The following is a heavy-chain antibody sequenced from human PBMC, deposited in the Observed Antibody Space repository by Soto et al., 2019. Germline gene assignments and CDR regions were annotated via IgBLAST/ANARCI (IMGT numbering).Heavy chain of an antibody. J-gene: IGHJ4*02. Sequence: GGSLRLCCAASGFTFRDYYMSWIRQTPGKGLEWVSYIGSSGFTIYYADSVKGRFAISRDNAKNSLYLHMNNLRAEDTAVYYCARGKATAYLWGRGTLVTVSS. V-gene: IGHV3-11*01. CDR1: GFTFRDYY. CDR2: IGSSGFTI. D-gene: IGHD5-18*01. CDR3: ARGKATAYL.